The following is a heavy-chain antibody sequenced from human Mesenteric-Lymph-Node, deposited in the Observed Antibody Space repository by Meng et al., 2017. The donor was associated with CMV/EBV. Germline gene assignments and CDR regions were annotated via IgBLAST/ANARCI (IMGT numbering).Heavy chain of an antibody. V-gene: IGHV1-18*04. J-gene: IGHJ4*02. D-gene: IGHD4-11*01. CDR1: GYTFSNYG. CDR2: FSTYNGNT. Sequence: KASGYTFSNYGISWVRLAPGQGLEWLGWFSTYNGNTNYAQKLQGRGTMTTDTSTSTAYLELTSLRSDDTAVYYCARGGADYSSHADYWGQGTLVTVSS. CDR3: ARGGADYSSHADY.